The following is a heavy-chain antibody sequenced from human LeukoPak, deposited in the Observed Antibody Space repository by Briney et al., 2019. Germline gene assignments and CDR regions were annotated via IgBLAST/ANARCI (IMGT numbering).Heavy chain of an antibody. CDR3: AREHTVTTSGWFDP. D-gene: IGHD4-17*01. V-gene: IGHV4-39*07. CDR2: IYYSGST. J-gene: IGHJ5*02. Sequence: SETLSLTCTVSGGSISSSSYYWGWIRQPPGKGLEWIGSIYYSGSTYYNPSLKSRVTISVDTSKNQFSLKLSSVTAADTAVYYCAREHTVTTSGWFDPWGQGTLVTVSS. CDR1: GGSISSSSYY.